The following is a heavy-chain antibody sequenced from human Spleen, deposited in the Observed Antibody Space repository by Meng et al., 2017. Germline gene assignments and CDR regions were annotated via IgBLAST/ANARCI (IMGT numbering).Heavy chain of an antibody. D-gene: IGHD2-21*02. CDR3: ARKVTDDPYFDY. J-gene: IGHJ4*02. CDR1: GDSITNHNW. V-gene: IGHV4-4*02. CDR2: IYHSGST. Sequence: QVQLRESGPALVKPSETLSLTCAVSGDSITNHNWWAWVRQPPGKGLEWIGEIYHSGSTNYNPSLKSRVTISVDKSKNQFSLKLSSVTAADTAVYYCARKVTDDPYFDYWGQGTLVTVSS.